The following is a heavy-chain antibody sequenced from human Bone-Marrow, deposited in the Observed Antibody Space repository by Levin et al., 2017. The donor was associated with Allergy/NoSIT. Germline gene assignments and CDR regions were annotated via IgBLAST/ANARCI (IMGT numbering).Heavy chain of an antibody. CDR2: IDPEDGET. CDR3: ARIWTDFYGSGSYRSDY. D-gene: IGHD3-10*01. J-gene: IGHJ4*02. V-gene: IGHV1-24*01. CDR1: GYTLTELS. Sequence: ASVKVSCKVSGYTLTELSMNWVRQAPGKGLEWMGGIDPEDGETIYAQKFQGRVTVTEDTSTDTAYMELSSLRSDDTGVYYCARIWTDFYGSGSYRSDYWGQGTLVTVSS.